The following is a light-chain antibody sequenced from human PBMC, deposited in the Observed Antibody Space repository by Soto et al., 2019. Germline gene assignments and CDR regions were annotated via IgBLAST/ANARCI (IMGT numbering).Light chain of an antibody. CDR3: CSYAASYTLL. J-gene: IGLJ3*02. Sequence: QSALTQPRSVSASPGQSVTISCTGTSSNVGGYNYVSWYQQNPGKAPKPMIYDASKRPPGVPDRFSGSKSGNAAFLTISGLQVEDEADYYCCSYAASYTLLFGGGTQLTVL. CDR1: SSNVGGYNY. CDR2: DAS. V-gene: IGLV2-11*01.